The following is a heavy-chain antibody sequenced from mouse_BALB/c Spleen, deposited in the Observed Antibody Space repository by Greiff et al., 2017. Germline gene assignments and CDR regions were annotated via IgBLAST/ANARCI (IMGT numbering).Heavy chain of an antibody. CDR1: GFTFSSYA. CDR3: AAITTAFDY. Sequence: EVKVVESGGGLVKPGGSLKLSCAASGFTFSSYAMSWVRQTPEKRLEWVATISSGGSYTYYPDSVKGRFTISRDNAKNTLYLQMSSLRSEDTAMYYCAAITTAFDYWGQGTTLTVSS. V-gene: IGHV5-9-3*01. CDR2: ISSGGSYT. J-gene: IGHJ2*01. D-gene: IGHD1-2*01.